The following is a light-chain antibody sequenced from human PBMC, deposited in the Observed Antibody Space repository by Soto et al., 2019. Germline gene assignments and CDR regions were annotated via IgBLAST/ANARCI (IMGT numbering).Light chain of an antibody. Sequence: EIVMTQSPATLSVSPGERATLSCRASQSVSSNLAWYQQKPGQAPRLLNYGASTRATGIPATFSGSGSGTKFTLTISSLQSEDFAVYYCQQYNNWPFTFGPGTKVDIK. CDR3: QQYNNWPFT. V-gene: IGKV3-15*01. CDR2: GAS. CDR1: QSVSSN. J-gene: IGKJ3*01.